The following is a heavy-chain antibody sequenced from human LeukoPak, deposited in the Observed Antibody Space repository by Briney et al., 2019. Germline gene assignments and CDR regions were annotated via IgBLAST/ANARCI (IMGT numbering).Heavy chain of an antibody. Sequence: SETLSLTCTVSGGPISSGDYYWGWIRQPPGMGPAWIGSINYRGTTYYNPSLQSRVAISVDTSKNQFSLQLTSVTATDTAVYYCARVSRDSGNYYTFLDYWGQGTLVTVSS. CDR1: GGPISSGDYY. V-gene: IGHV4-39*07. J-gene: IGHJ4*02. CDR3: ARVSRDSGNYYTFLDY. D-gene: IGHD1-26*01. CDR2: INYRGTT.